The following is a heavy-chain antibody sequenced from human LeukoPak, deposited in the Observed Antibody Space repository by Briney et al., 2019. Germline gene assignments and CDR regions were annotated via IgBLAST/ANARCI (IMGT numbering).Heavy chain of an antibody. D-gene: IGHD6-19*01. Sequence: GGSLRLSCAASGFTFRNFAMSWVRQAPGKGLEWVSLISGSGGSTYYTPSLKGRFTISRDNSKNTLYLQMNSLRAEDTALYYCAKDGGDSGSYRVGYFDLWGRGTLVTVSS. V-gene: IGHV3-23*01. CDR2: ISGSGGST. CDR3: AKDGGDSGSYRVGYFDL. J-gene: IGHJ2*01. CDR1: GFTFRNFA.